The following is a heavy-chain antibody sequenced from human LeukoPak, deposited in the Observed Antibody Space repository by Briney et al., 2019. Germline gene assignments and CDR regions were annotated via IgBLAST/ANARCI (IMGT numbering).Heavy chain of an antibody. CDR1: GFTFSSYA. J-gene: IGHJ4*02. Sequence: GGSLRLSCAASGFTFSSYAMSWVRQAPGKGLEWVSAISGSGGSTYYADSVKGRFTISRDNSKNTLYLQMNSLRAEDTAVYYCATMVTSPTYYYDSSGYEDYWGQGTLVTVTS. CDR3: ATMVTSPTYYYDSSGYEDY. V-gene: IGHV3-23*01. CDR2: ISGSGGST. D-gene: IGHD3-22*01.